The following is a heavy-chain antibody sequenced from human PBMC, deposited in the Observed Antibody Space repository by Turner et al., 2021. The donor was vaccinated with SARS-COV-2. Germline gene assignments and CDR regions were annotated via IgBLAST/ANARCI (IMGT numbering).Heavy chain of an antibody. D-gene: IGHD2-21*01. CDR2: ISYDGSNK. J-gene: IGHJ4*02. CDR1: GFTFSSYA. V-gene: IGHV3-30-3*01. CDR3: ARDLGDEPDY. Sequence: VHLLESGGGLVPPGGSLRLSCAASGFTFSSYAMHWVRQAPGKGLEWVAVISYDGSNKYYADSVKGRFTISRDNSKNTLYLQMNSLRAEDTAVYYCARDLGDEPDYWGQGTLVTVSS.